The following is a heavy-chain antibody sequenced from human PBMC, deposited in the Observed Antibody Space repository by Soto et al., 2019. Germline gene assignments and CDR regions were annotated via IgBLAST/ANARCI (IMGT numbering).Heavy chain of an antibody. Sequence: QVQLAESGGGVVQPGRSLRLSCIGSGFRFSDYGMHWVRQAPGKGLEWVAMMSFDGTYKYSADSVKGRFIISRDNSKNTLFLQMNSLRAEDTAVYYCAKDRRDGEYNSVYYFWCQGTLVTVSS. V-gene: IGHV3-30*18. D-gene: IGHD4-17*01. J-gene: IGHJ4*02. CDR3: AKDRRDGEYNSVYYF. CDR2: MSFDGTYK. CDR1: GFRFSDYG.